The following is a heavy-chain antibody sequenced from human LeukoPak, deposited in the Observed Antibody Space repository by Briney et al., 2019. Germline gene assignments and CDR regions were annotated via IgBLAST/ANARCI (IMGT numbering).Heavy chain of an antibody. J-gene: IGHJ4*02. CDR2: INHSGNT. V-gene: IGHV4-34*01. CDR1: GGSFSGYY. CDR3: ARGLGYCSSTSCSFDY. Sequence: SETLSLTCAVYGGSFSGYYWSWIHQPPGKGLEWIGEINHSGNTNYNPSLKSRVTISVDTSKNQFSLQLSSVTAADTAVYYCARGLGYCSSTSCSFDYWGQGTLVTVSS. D-gene: IGHD2-2*01.